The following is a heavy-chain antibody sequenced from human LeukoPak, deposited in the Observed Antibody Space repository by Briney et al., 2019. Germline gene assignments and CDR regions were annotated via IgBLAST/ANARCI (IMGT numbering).Heavy chain of an antibody. V-gene: IGHV3-9*01. D-gene: IGHD3-10*01. J-gene: IGHJ3*02. CDR1: GFTFDDYA. CDR3: SGSGAGDAFDI. Sequence: PGRSLRLSCAASGFTFDDYAMHWVRQAPGKGLEWVSGISWNSGSIGYADSVKGRFTISRDNARNSLYLQMNSLRAEDTALYYCSGSGAGDAFDIWGQGTMVTVSS. CDR2: ISWNSGSI.